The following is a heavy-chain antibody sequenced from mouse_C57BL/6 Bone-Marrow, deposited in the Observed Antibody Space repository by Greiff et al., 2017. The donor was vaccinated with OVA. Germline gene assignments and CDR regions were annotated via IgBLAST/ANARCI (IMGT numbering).Heavy chain of an antibody. V-gene: IGHV5-4*01. Sequence: EVQVVESGGGLVKPGGSLKLSCAASGFTFSSYAMSWVRQTPEKRLEWVATISDGGSYTYYPDNVKGRFTISRDNAKNNLYLQMSHLKSEDTAMYYCARELRSPFDYWGQGTTLTVSS. CDR1: GFTFSSYA. J-gene: IGHJ2*01. D-gene: IGHD1-1*01. CDR3: ARELRSPFDY. CDR2: ISDGGSYT.